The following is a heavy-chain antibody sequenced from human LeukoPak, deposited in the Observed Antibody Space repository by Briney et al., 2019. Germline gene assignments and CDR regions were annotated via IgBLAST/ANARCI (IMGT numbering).Heavy chain of an antibody. Sequence: VGTLSPSRAASGFTFSSYAMSWVRQAPGQGLEWVSAISGSGGRTYSADSVKGRFTISRENPKNNLYLQMNSLRADDTAVYYFANNFWGQGALVNVSS. V-gene: IGHV3-23*01. CDR1: GFTFSSYA. CDR2: ISGSGGRT. CDR3: ANNF. J-gene: IGHJ4*02.